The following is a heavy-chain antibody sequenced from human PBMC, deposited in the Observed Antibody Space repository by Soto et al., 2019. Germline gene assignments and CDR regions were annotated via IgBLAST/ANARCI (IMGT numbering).Heavy chain of an antibody. CDR1: DGSISNFY. CDR2: MSSSGNT. CDR3: ARAPMVLTRSYFDS. Sequence: PSETLSLTCTVSDGSISNFYWSWIRQPPGKGLEWIGYMSSSGNTNYNPSLKIRVPISVDTAKNQYSLNLTSVTVAATAVYYCARAPMVLTRSYFDSWGQGTPVTVSS. D-gene: IGHD3-22*01. J-gene: IGHJ4*02. V-gene: IGHV4-59*01.